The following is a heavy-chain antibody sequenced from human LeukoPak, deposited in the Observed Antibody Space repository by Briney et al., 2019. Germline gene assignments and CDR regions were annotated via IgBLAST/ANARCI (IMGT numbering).Heavy chain of an antibody. V-gene: IGHV1-69*13. CDR3: AGPNISSSLPYYFDY. D-gene: IGHD6-13*01. CDR2: IIPIFGTA. CDR1: GDTFSSYA. J-gene: IGHJ4*02. Sequence: GASVTVSCKASGDTFSSYAISWVRQAPGQGLEWVGGIIPIFGTANYAQKFQGRVTITADESTSTAYKELSSLRSEDTAVYYCAGPNISSSLPYYFDYWGQGTLVTVSS.